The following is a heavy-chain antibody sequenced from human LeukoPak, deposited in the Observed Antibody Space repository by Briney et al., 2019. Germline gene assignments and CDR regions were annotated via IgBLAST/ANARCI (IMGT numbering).Heavy chain of an antibody. J-gene: IGHJ4*02. CDR1: GYTFTSYY. Sequence: GASVKVSCKASGYTFTSYYMHWVRQAPGQGLEWMGMINPSGGSTSYAQKFQGRVTMTRDMSTSTVYMELSSLRSEDTAVYYCAREGYSTKFDYWGQGTLVTVSS. V-gene: IGHV1-46*01. CDR2: INPSGGST. CDR3: AREGYSTKFDY. D-gene: IGHD2-15*01.